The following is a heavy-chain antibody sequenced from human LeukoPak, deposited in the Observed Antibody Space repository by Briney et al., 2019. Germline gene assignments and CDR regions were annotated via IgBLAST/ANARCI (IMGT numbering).Heavy chain of an antibody. CDR3: ASCREGYNWLDY. CDR1: GFTFNNYA. D-gene: IGHD5-24*01. CDR2: IYRGGDT. Sequence: GGSLRLSRAASGFTFNNYAMSWVRQAPGKGLEWVSVIYRGGDTYYADSVKGRFTISRDNSKNTLYLQMNSLRAEDTAVYYCASCREGYNWLDYWGQGTRVIVSS. V-gene: IGHV3-53*01. J-gene: IGHJ4*02.